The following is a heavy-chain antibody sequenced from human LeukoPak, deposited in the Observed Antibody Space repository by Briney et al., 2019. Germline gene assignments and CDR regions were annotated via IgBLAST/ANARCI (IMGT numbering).Heavy chain of an antibody. CDR3: ARRISGSQNDY. D-gene: IGHD3-10*01. J-gene: IGHJ4*02. Sequence: GGSLRLSCVASGFTFSGYTMTWVRQAPGKGLEWVSAISGSGSATYFADSAKGRFTISRDNSKDTLYLQMNSLRADDTAVYYCARRISGSQNDYWGQGTLVTVSS. CDR1: GFTFSGYT. V-gene: IGHV3-23*01. CDR2: ISGSGSAT.